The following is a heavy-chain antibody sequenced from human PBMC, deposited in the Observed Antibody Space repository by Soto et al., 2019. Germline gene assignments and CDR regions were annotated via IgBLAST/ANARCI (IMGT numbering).Heavy chain of an antibody. D-gene: IGHD3-22*01. J-gene: IGHJ4*02. CDR3: AREGSYDTMDY. CDR2: ISSSGSTV. Sequence: GESLKISCAASGFTFSYYSMNWVRLAPGKGLEWVSYISSSGSTVYHADSVEGRLTISRDNAKNSLFLQMNSLRAEDTALYYCAREGSYDTMDYWGLGTLVTVSS. V-gene: IGHV3-48*04. CDR1: GFTFSYYS.